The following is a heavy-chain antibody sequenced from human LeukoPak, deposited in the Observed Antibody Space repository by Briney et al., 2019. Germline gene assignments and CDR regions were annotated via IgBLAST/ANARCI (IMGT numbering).Heavy chain of an antibody. V-gene: IGHV3-20*04. Sequence: GGSLRLSCAASGFTFDDYGMSWVRQAPGKGLEWVSGINWNGGSTGYADSVKGRFTISRDNAKNSLYLQMNSLRAEDTAVYYCARVQTADTIFGVVTDWFDPWCQGTLVTVSS. D-gene: IGHD3-3*01. J-gene: IGHJ5*02. CDR3: ARVQTADTIFGVVTDWFDP. CDR2: INWNGGST. CDR1: GFTFDDYG.